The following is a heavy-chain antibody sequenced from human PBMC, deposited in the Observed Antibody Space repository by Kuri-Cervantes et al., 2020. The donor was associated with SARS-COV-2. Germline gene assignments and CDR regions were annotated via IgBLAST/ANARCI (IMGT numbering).Heavy chain of an antibody. Sequence: SETLSLTCAVYGGSFTDYYWSWIRQPPGKGLEWIGEINHSGSTNYNPSLKSRVTISVDTSKNQFSLKLSSVTAADTAVYYCARGRPEVVTPPYYYYYMDVWGKGTTVTVSS. J-gene: IGHJ6*03. CDR1: GGSFTDYY. V-gene: IGHV4-34*01. CDR3: ARGRPEVVTPPYYYYYMDV. CDR2: INHSGST. D-gene: IGHD4-23*01.